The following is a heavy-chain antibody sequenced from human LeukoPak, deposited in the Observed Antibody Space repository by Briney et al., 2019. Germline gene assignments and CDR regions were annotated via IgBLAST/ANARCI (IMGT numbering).Heavy chain of an antibody. V-gene: IGHV1-2*02. CDR3: ARDYGDYHRVHEYGWFDP. CDR1: GYTFTGYY. CDR2: INPNSGGT. Sequence: GASVKVSCKASGYTFTGYYMHWVRQAPGQGLEWMGWINPNSGGTNYAQKFQGRVTMTRDTSISTAYMELSRLRSDDTAVYYCARDYGDYHRVHEYGWFDPWGQGTLVTVSS. D-gene: IGHD4-17*01. J-gene: IGHJ5*02.